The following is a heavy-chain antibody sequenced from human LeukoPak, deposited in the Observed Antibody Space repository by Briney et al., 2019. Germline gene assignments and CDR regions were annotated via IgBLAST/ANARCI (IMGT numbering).Heavy chain of an antibody. CDR1: GYTFTSYG. J-gene: IGHJ5*02. V-gene: IGHV1-18*01. D-gene: IGHD2-2*01. CDR2: ISAYNSNT. Sequence: ASVKVSCKASGYTFTSYGISWVRQAPGQGLEWMGWISAYNSNTNYAQKLQGRVTMTTDTSTSTAYMELRSLRSDDTAVYYCARVPLGYCSSTSCPRGDWFDPWGQGTLVTVSS. CDR3: ARVPLGYCSSTSCPRGDWFDP.